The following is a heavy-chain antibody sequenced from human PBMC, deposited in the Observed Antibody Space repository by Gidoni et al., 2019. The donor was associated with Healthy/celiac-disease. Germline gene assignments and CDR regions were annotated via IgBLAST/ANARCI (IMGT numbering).Heavy chain of an antibody. V-gene: IGHV4-4*02. Sequence: QVQLQESGPGVVKPSGTLSLTCAVSGGSISSSNWWSWVRQPPGKGLEWIGEIYHRGSTNYNPSLKSRVTISGDKSKNQFSLKLSSVTAADTAVYYCARDQLWLGGFDPWGQGTLVTVSS. D-gene: IGHD5-18*01. J-gene: IGHJ5*02. CDR1: GGSISSSNW. CDR2: IYHRGST. CDR3: ARDQLWLGGFDP.